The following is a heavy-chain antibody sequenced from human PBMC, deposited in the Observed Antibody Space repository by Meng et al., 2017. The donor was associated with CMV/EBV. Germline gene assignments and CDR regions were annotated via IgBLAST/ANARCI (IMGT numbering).Heavy chain of an antibody. Sequence: GGSLRLSCAASGFTFSSSAMGWVRQAPGKGLEWVSYISSSGTTIKYADSVKGRFTISGDSAKNSLYLQMNSLSAEDTAVYYCARETFSSASYLGRWLDPWGQGTLVTVSS. CDR3: ARETFSSASYLGRWLDP. J-gene: IGHJ5*02. V-gene: IGHV3-48*04. CDR1: GFTFSSSA. D-gene: IGHD1-26*01. CDR2: ISSSGTTI.